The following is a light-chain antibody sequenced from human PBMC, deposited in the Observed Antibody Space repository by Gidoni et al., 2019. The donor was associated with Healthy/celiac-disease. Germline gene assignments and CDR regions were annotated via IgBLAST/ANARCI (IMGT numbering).Light chain of an antibody. CDR1: QSVSSSY. CDR3: QQYGSSPSIT. Sequence: DIVLPQSPGTLSLSPGERATLSCRASQSVSSSYLAWYQQKPGQAPRLLIYGASSRATGIPDRFSGSGSGTDFTLTISRLEPEDFAVYYCQQYGSSPSITFGQGTRLEIK. V-gene: IGKV3-20*01. J-gene: IGKJ5*01. CDR2: GAS.